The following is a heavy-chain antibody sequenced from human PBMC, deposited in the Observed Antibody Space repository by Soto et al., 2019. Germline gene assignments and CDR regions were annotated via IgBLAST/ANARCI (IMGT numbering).Heavy chain of an antibody. J-gene: IGHJ6*02. D-gene: IGHD5-18*01. CDR1: GGSFTYT. CDR2: IIPIFGTT. CDR3: ARLHSHGTFGMDV. V-gene: IGHV1-69*13. Sequence: GASVKVSCKASGGSFTYTLSWVRQAPGQGPEWMGGIIPIFGTTNYAQKFQGRVTITAAESTKTAYMELSNLRSDDTAVYYCARLHSHGTFGMDVWGQGTTVTVSS.